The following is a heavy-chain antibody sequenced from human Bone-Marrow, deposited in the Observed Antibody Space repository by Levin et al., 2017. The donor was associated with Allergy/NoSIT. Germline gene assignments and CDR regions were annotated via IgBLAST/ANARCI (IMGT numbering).Heavy chain of an antibody. CDR1: GFTFSSYG. D-gene: IGHD6-19*01. CDR3: GTSGVAVAVAGPSTPGAADY. J-gene: IGHJ4*02. CDR2: ISYDGSNK. Sequence: SCAASGFTFSSYGMHWVRQAPGKGLEWVAVISYDGSNKYYADSVKGRFTISRDNSKNTLYLQMNSLRAEDTAVYYTGTSGVAVAVAGPSTPGAADYWGQGTLVTVSS. V-gene: IGHV3-30*03.